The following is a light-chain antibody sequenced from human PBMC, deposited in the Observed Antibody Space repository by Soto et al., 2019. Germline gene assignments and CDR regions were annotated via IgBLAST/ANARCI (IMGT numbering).Light chain of an antibody. Sequence: EIVMTQSPATLSVSPGERATISCRASQNVSSNLAWYQQKPGQAPRLLIYGASTRATGIPARFSCSGSGTEFTLTISSLQSEDFAVYYCQQYNNWPLTFGGGTKVDIK. CDR2: GAS. CDR1: QNVSSN. CDR3: QQYNNWPLT. J-gene: IGKJ4*01. V-gene: IGKV3-15*01.